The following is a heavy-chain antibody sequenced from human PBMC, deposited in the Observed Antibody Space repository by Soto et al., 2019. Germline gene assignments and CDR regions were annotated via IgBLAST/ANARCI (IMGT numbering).Heavy chain of an antibody. CDR1: GFTFTTYA. J-gene: IGHJ4*02. CDR2: ISETGNT. CDR3: ARGGYYRDTSGYDY. V-gene: IGHV3-23*01. D-gene: IGHD3-22*01. Sequence: EVLVLESGGGLVQPGGSLRLSCAASGFTFTTYAMRWVRQAPGKVLDWVSGISETGNTYYADSVKGRFTISRDTSKNTLYLQMNSLRAEDTALYYCARGGYYRDTSGYDYWGQGTLVTVSS.